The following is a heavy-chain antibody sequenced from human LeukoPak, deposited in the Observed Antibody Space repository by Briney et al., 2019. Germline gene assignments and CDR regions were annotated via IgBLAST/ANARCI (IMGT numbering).Heavy chain of an antibody. CDR1: GGTFSSYA. CDR2: IIPFLGIA. V-gene: IGHV1-69*04. D-gene: IGHD2-15*01. Sequence: GASVKVSCEASGGTFSSYAISWVRQAPGQGLEWMGRIIPFLGIANYAQKFQGRVTITADKSTSTAYMELSSLRSEDTAVYHCATGYCSGGSCLPRDAFDIWGQGTMVTVSS. J-gene: IGHJ3*02. CDR3: ATGYCSGGSCLPRDAFDI.